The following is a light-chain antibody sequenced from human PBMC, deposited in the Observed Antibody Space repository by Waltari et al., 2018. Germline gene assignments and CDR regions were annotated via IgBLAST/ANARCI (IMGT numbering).Light chain of an antibody. Sequence: SYELTQPPSVSVAPGQTARISCEGNNIGSKSTQWYQQKPGQAPVQVVFHDTGRPSGIPERFSGSKSGNTATLTITRIEAGDEADDYCQVFDSPTDHQVFGGGTKVTVL. V-gene: IGLV3-21*02. CDR3: QVFDSPTDHQV. CDR2: HDT. J-gene: IGLJ3*02. CDR1: NIGSKS.